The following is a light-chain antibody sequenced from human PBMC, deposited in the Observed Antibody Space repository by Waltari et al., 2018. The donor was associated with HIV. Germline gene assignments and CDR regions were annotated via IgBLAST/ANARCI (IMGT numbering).Light chain of an antibody. CDR2: EDS. CDR3: QVWDANSDLGV. V-gene: IGLV3-21*02. CDR1: SIGGKS. Sequence: SYVLTQPPSVSVAPGQTAKITCGGISIGGKSVHWYKQKPGQAPLLVVYEDSDRPSGIPERFSGSNSGNTATLTISRVEPGDEADYYCQVWDANSDLGVFGGGTMLTVL. J-gene: IGLJ3*02.